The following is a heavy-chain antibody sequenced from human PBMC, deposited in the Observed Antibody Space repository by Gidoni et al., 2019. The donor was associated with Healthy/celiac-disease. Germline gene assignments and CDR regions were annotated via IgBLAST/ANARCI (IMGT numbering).Heavy chain of an antibody. Sequence: QVQLQASGPGLVRPSETLSRTGTVAGGSVSSGSYYWIWSRQPPGKGLEWIGYIYYSGSTNYNPSLKSRVTISVDTSKNQFSLKLSSVTAADTAVYYCARGMGRDTFDYWGQGTLVTVSS. V-gene: IGHV4-61*01. CDR3: ARGMGRDTFDY. J-gene: IGHJ4*02. CDR1: GGSVSSGSYY. D-gene: IGHD5-18*01. CDR2: IYYSGST.